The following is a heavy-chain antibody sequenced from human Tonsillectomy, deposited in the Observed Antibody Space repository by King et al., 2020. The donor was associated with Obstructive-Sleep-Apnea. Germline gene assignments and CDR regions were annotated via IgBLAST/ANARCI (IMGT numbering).Heavy chain of an antibody. CDR3: AKDKGSEERFGELFDY. J-gene: IGHJ4*02. CDR1: GFTFDDYA. D-gene: IGHD3-10*01. V-gene: IGHV3-9*01. Sequence: VQLVESGGGLVQPGRSLRLSCAASGFTFDDYAMHWVRHAPGKGLEWVSGISWNSGSIGYADSVKGRFTISRDNAKNSLYLQMNSLRAEDTALYYCAKDKGSEERFGELFDYWGQGTLVTVSS. CDR2: ISWNSGSI.